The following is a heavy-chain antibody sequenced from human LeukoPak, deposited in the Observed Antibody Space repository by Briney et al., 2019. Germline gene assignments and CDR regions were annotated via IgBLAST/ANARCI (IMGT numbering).Heavy chain of an antibody. Sequence: GGSLRLSCAASGFTFSSSAMSWVRQAPGKGLECVSVIYSGGNTYYADSVKGRFTISRDNSKNTLYLQMNSLRAEDTAVYYCARKTDSGGQGDYWGPGTLVTVSS. D-gene: IGHD3-22*01. CDR1: GFTFSSSA. V-gene: IGHV3-66*01. CDR3: ARKTDSGGQGDY. CDR2: IYSGGNT. J-gene: IGHJ4*02.